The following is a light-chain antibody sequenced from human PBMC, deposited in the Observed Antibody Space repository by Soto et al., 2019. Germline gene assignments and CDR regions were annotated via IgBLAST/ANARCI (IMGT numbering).Light chain of an antibody. J-gene: IGKJ2*01. CDR2: WAS. Sequence: DIVMTQSPDSLAVSLGERATINCKSSQSVLYSSNNKNYLAWYQQKPGQPPKLLIYWASTRESGVPGRFSGTGSGTDFTLTIRSLQDEDVAVYYCQQYYSTPYTFGQGTQLEIK. CDR3: QQYYSTPYT. V-gene: IGKV4-1*01. CDR1: QSVLYSSNNKNY.